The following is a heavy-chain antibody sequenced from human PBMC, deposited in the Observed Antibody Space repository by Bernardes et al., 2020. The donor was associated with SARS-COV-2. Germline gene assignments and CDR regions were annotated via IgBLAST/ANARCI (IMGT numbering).Heavy chain of an antibody. J-gene: IGHJ4*02. CDR3: ARGGRQWLVLEPSYYFDY. CDR1: GGSFSGYY. V-gene: IGHV4-34*01. D-gene: IGHD6-19*01. Sequence: SETLSLTCAVYGGSFSGYYWTWIRQPPGKGLEWIGEINHSGSTNYNPSLKSRVTISVDTSKDQFSLKLRSMTAADTAVYYCARGGRQWLVLEPSYYFDYWGQGTLVTVSS. CDR2: INHSGST.